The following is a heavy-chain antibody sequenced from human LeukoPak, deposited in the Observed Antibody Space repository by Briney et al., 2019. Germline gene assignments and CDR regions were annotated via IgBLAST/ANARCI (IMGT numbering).Heavy chain of an antibody. CDR2: IKSKTDGGTT. CDR1: GFTFSNAW. CDR3: TTDREGANPDFDY. D-gene: IGHD1-26*01. Sequence: GGSLRLSCAASGFTFSNAWMSWVRQAPGKGLEWVGRIKSKTDGGTTDYAAPVKGRFTISRDDSKNTLYLQMNSLKTEDTAVYYCTTDREGANPDFDYWGQGTLVTVSS. J-gene: IGHJ4*02. V-gene: IGHV3-15*01.